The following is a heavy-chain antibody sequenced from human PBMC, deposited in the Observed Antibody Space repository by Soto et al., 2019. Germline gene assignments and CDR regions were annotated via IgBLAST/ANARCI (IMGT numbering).Heavy chain of an antibody. CDR2: INPNSGGT. V-gene: IGHV1-2*02. CDR3: ARVKYYYDSSGYLDYYGMDV. CDR1: GYTFTGYY. Sequence: ASVVVSCKASGYTFTGYYIHWVRQAPGQGLEWMGWINPNSGGTNYAQKFQGRVTMTRDTSISTAYMELSRLRSDDTAVYYCARVKYYYDSSGYLDYYGMDVWGQGTTVTVSS. D-gene: IGHD3-22*01. J-gene: IGHJ6*02.